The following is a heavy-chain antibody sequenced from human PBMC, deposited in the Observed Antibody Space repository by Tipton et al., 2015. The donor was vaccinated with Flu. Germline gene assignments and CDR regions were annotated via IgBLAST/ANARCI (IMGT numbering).Heavy chain of an antibody. CDR2: IYYSGST. Sequence: TLSLTCTVSGGSISSYYWSWIRQPPGKGLEWIGYIYYSGSTNYNPSLKSRVTISVDTSKNQFSLKLSFVTAADTAVYYCARDLRYYNWNDRVTDSYYYGMDVWGQGATVTVSS. J-gene: IGHJ6*02. CDR3: ARDLRYYNWNDRVTDSYYYGMDV. V-gene: IGHV4-59*01. D-gene: IGHD1-1*01. CDR1: GGSISSYY.